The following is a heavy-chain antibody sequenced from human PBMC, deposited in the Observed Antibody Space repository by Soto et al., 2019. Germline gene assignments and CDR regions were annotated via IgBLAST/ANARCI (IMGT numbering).Heavy chain of an antibody. CDR3: VRTSLVVAAATREDY. CDR2: INSAGSST. D-gene: IGHD2-15*01. Sequence: EVQPVESGGGLVQPGESLRLSCAASGFTFSSYWMHWVRQAPGKGLVWVSRINSAGSSTSYAGSVKGRFTISRDNAKNTLYLQMNSLRAEDTAVYYCVRTSLVVAAATREDYWGQGTLVTVSS. J-gene: IGHJ4*02. V-gene: IGHV3-74*01. CDR1: GFTFSSYW.